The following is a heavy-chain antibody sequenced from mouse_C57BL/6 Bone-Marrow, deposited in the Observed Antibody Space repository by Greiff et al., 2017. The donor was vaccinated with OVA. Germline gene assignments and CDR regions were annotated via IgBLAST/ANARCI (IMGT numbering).Heavy chain of an antibody. D-gene: IGHD1-1*01. CDR2: IYPGDGDT. CDR3: ARGDYGSSAWFAY. CDR1: GYAFSSSW. J-gene: IGHJ3*01. Sequence: VQGVESGPELVKPGASVKISCKASGYAFSSSWMNWVKQRPGKGLEWIGRIYPGDGDTNYNGKFKGKATLTADKSSSTAYMQLSSLTSEDSAVYFCARGDYGSSAWFAYWGQGTLVTVSA. V-gene: IGHV1-82*01.